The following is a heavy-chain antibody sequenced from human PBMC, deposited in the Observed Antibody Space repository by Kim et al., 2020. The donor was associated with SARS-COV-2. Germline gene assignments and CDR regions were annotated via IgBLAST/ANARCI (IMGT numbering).Heavy chain of an antibody. J-gene: IGHJ4*02. CDR3: AKTGSYDFWSGSFPTFDY. Sequence: GGSLRLSCAASGFTFSSYAMSWVRQAPGKGLEWVSAISGSGGSTYYADSVKGRFTISRDNSKNTLYLQMNSLRAEDTAVYYCAKTGSYDFWSGSFPTFDYWGQGTLVTVSS. CDR2: ISGSGGST. V-gene: IGHV3-23*01. D-gene: IGHD3-3*01. CDR1: GFTFSSYA.